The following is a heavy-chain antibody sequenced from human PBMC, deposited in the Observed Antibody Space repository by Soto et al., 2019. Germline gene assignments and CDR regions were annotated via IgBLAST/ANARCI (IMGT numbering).Heavy chain of an antibody. J-gene: IGHJ4*02. Sequence: PGGSLRLSCAASGFTFRNTWMTWVRQAPGKGLEWVGRIKSKNNGGTTDYAAPGKGRFTISRDDSENTLYLQMNSLKTEDTAVYYCTTHSYYESSWWGQGT. D-gene: IGHD3-22*01. CDR3: TTHSYYESSW. CDR1: GFTFRNTW. CDR2: IKSKNNGGTT. V-gene: IGHV3-15*01.